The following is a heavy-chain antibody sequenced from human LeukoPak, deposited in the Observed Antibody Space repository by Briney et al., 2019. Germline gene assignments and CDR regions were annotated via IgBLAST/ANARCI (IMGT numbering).Heavy chain of an antibody. V-gene: IGHV3-15*07. CDR1: GFTFNDAW. Sequence: PGGSLRLSRAASGFTFNDAWMNWARQAPGKGLEWVGRIKRKTDGGTTDYAAPVKGRFTISRDDSKNTLYLQMNSLKTEDTAVYYCTTGNWGPHWGQGTLVTVSS. CDR2: IKRKTDGGTT. J-gene: IGHJ4*02. D-gene: IGHD7-27*01. CDR3: TTGNWGPH.